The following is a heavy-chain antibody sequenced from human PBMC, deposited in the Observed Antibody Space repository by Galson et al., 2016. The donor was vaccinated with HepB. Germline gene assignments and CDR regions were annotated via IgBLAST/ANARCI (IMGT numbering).Heavy chain of an antibody. D-gene: IGHD6-19*01. CDR1: GFTFSRYG. CDR2: IWYDGSNK. V-gene: IGHV3-33*01. J-gene: IGHJ4*02. CDR3: AREDPNIAVAALDY. Sequence: SLRLSCAASGFTFSRYGMHWVRQAPGKGLESVAFIWYDGSNKYYADSVKGRFTISRDDSKNTLYLQMNSLRVEDTAVYYCAREDPNIAVAALDYWGQGTLVTVSS.